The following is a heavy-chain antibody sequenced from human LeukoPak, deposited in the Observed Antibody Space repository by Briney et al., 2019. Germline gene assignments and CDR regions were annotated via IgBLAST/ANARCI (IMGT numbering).Heavy chain of an antibody. CDR2: IYYSGST. CDR3: ARHGALQQWLVKDYFDY. CDR1: GGSISSSSYY. Sequence: SETLSLTCTVSGGSISSSSYYWGWIRQPPGKGLERIGSIYYSGSTYYNPSLKSRVTISVATSKNQFSLKLSSVTAADTAVYYCARHGALQQWLVKDYFDYWGQGTLVTVSS. V-gene: IGHV4-39*01. J-gene: IGHJ4*02. D-gene: IGHD6-19*01.